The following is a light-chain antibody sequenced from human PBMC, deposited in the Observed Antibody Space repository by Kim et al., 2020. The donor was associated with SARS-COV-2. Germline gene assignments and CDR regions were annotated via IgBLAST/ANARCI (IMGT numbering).Light chain of an antibody. CDR1: QNIRNY. CDR3: QQRFNWPPWT. V-gene: IGKV3-11*01. J-gene: IGKJ4*01. Sequence: EVVLTQSPATLSLSPGERATLSCRASQNIRNYLAWYQHKPGQAPPLLIYDASNRATGIPARFSGSGSGTDFTLTTSSLEPEDFALYYCQQRFNWPPWTFGGGTKVDIK. CDR2: DAS.